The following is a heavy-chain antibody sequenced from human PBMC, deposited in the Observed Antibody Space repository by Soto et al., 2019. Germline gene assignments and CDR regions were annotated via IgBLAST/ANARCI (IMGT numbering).Heavy chain of an antibody. D-gene: IGHD6-6*01. CDR1: GFTFSSYA. CDR3: ARGGKVWLEYSSSSAKNYYYYGMDV. Sequence: PGGSLRLSCAASGFTFSSYAMHWVRQAPGKGLEWVAVISYDGSNKYYADSVKGRFTISRDNSKNTLYLQMNSLRAEDTAVYYCARGGKVWLEYSSSSAKNYYYYGMDVWGQGTTVTVSS. V-gene: IGHV3-30-3*01. J-gene: IGHJ6*02. CDR2: ISYDGSNK.